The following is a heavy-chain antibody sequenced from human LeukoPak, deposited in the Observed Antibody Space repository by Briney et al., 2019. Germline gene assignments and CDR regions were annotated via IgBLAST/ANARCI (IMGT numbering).Heavy chain of an antibody. V-gene: IGHV3-7*01. Sequence: GGSLRLSCAASGFTFSSYWMSWVRQAPGKGLEWVANIKQDGSEKNYVDSVKGRFTISRDNAKNSLYLQMNSLRAEDTAVYYCARGRAGYCSGGSCRRHYYYMDVWGKGTTVTVSS. D-gene: IGHD2-15*01. J-gene: IGHJ6*03. CDR3: ARGRAGYCSGGSCRRHYYYMDV. CDR2: IKQDGSEK. CDR1: GFTFSSYW.